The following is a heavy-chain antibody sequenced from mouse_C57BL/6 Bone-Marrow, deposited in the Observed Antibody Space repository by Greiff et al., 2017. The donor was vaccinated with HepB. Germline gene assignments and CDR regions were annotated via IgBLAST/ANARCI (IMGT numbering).Heavy chain of an antibody. CDR3: ARGYYYGSPLDY. J-gene: IGHJ2*01. D-gene: IGHD1-1*01. CDR1: GYTFTDHT. CDR2: IYPRDGST. V-gene: IGHV1-78*01. Sequence: VKLMESDAELVKPGASVKISCKVSGYTFTDHTIHWMKQRPEQGLEWIGYIYPRDGSTKYNEKFKGKATLTADKSSSTAYMQLNSLTSEDSAVYFCARGYYYGSPLDYWGQGTTLTVSS.